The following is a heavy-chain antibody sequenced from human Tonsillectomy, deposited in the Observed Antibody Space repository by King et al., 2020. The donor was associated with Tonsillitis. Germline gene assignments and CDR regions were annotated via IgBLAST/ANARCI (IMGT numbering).Heavy chain of an antibody. D-gene: IGHD3-22*01. V-gene: IGHV6-1*01. CDR3: GRDGYYDRSGYYPNDY. J-gene: IGHJ4*02. CDR1: GDSVSSNSAA. Sequence: VQLQQSGPGLVKPSQTLSLTCALSGDSVSSNSAAWNWIRQSPSRGLEWLGRTYYRSKWYNDYAVSVKSRITINADTSKNQFSLQLNSVTPEDTAVYYCGRDGYYDRSGYYPNDYWGQGTLVTVSS. CDR2: TYYRSKWYN.